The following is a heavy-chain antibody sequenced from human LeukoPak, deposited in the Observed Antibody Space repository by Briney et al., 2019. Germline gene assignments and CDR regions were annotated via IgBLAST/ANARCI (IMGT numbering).Heavy chain of an antibody. CDR3: ARAAYYYDSSGYADYYYGMDV. V-gene: IGHV1-18*01. CDR1: GYTFTSYG. J-gene: IGHJ6*02. Sequence: GASVKVSCKASGYTFTSYGISWVRQAPGQGLEWMGWISAYNGNTNYAQKLRGRVTMTTDTSTSTAYMELRSLRSDGTAVYYCARAAYYYDSSGYADYYYGMDVWGQGTTVTVSS. CDR2: ISAYNGNT. D-gene: IGHD3-22*01.